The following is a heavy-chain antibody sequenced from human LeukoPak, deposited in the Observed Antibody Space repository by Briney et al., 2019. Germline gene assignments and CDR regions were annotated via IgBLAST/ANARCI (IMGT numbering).Heavy chain of an antibody. D-gene: IGHD6-13*01. CDR2: INHSGST. V-gene: IGHV4-34*01. CDR3: ARGSSSRNKWFDP. Sequence: SETLSLTCAVYGGSFSGYYWSWIRQPPGKGLEWIGEINHSGSTNYNPSLKSRVTISVDTSKNQFSLKLSSVTAADTAVYYCARGSSSRNKWFDPWGQGTLVTVSS. J-gene: IGHJ5*02. CDR1: GGSFSGYY.